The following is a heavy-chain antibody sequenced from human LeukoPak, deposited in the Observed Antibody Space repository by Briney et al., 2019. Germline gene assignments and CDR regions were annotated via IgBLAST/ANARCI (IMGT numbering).Heavy chain of an antibody. CDR2: INHRGST. CDR1: GGAFSGYY. V-gene: IGHV4-34*01. CDR3: AGKAVAGPYFDY. D-gene: IGHD6-19*01. J-gene: IGHJ4*02. Sequence: SETLSLTCVVYGGAFSGYYWSWIRQPPGKGLDWIGEINHRGSTNYNPSLKSRVSISVDTSKNQFSLKLTSVTAADTAVYYCAGKAVAGPYFDYWGQGTLVTVSS.